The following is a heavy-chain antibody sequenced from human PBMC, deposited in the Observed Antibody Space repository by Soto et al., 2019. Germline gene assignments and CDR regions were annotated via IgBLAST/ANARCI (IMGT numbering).Heavy chain of an antibody. Sequence: GGSLRLSCAASGFTFSSYGMHWVRQAPGKGLEWVAVISYDGSNKYYADSVKGRFTISRDNSKNTLYLQMNSLRAEDTAVYYCAKDFWSRYASLSFWSQGTSVTVSS. CDR2: ISYDGSNK. V-gene: IGHV3-30*18. CDR3: AKDFWSRYASLSF. CDR1: GFTFSSYG. J-gene: IGHJ4*02. D-gene: IGHD3-3*01.